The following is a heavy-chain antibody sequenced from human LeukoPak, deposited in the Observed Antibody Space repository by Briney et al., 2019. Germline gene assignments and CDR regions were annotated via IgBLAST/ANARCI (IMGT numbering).Heavy chain of an antibody. J-gene: IGHJ6*03. V-gene: IGHV4-59*01. Sequence: SETLSLTCTVSGGSISSYYWSWIRQPPGKGLEWIGYIYYSGSTNYNPSLKSRVTISVDTSKNQFSLKLSSVTAADTAVYYCARILRQQLGYYYYYYMDVWGKGTTVTISS. D-gene: IGHD6-13*01. CDR3: ARILRQQLGYYYYYYMDV. CDR1: GGSISSYY. CDR2: IYYSGST.